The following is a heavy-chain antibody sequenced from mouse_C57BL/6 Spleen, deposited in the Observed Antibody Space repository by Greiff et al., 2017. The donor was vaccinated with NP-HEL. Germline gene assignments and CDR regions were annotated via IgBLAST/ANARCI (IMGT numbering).Heavy chain of an antibody. CDR1: GYTFTSYW. J-gene: IGHJ2*01. V-gene: IGHV1-55*01. CDR2: IYPGSGST. Sequence: QVQLQQPGAELVKPGASVKMSCKASGYTFTSYWITWVKQRPGQGLEWIGDIYPGSGSTNYNEKFKSKATLTVDTSSSTVYLELSRLTSDDSAVYYCARTRDGSFDYWGQGTTLTVSS. D-gene: IGHD2-3*01. CDR3: ARTRDGSFDY.